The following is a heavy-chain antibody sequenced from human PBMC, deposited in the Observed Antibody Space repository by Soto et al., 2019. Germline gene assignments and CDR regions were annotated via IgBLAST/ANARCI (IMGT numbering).Heavy chain of an antibody. Sequence: QVKLQESGPGLVKPSQTLSLTCAVSGDSISSGFCFWSWLRQTPGKGLEWLGYRFHTGATHLNTSLEIRLSMSVGTSKNHFTMRLTSVTAADTAVYYGASAGHVGAARCGCHTFWGPGVLVTVSS. CDR1: GDSISSGFCF. CDR2: RFHTGAT. D-gene: IGHD1-26*01. J-gene: IGHJ4*02. V-gene: IGHV4-30-4*01. CDR3: ASAGHVGAARCGCHTF.